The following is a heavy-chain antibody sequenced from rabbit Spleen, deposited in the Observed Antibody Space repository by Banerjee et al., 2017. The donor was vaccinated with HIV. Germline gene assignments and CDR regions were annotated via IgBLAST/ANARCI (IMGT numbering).Heavy chain of an antibody. CDR1: GLDFSGDSYDSY. V-gene: IGHV1S40*01. Sequence: QSLEESGGDLVKPGASLTLTCKASGLDFSGDSYDSYMCWVRQAPGKGLEWIGYIDPVFGITYYANWVNGRFPISSHNAQNTLFLQLNSLTAADTATYFCARDLDGVIGWNFGWWGPGTLVTVS. CDR3: ARDLDGVIGWNFGW. J-gene: IGHJ4*01. D-gene: IGHD1-1*01. CDR2: IDPVFGIT.